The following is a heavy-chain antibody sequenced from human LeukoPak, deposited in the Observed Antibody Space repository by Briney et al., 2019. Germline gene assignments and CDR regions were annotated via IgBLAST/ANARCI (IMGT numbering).Heavy chain of an antibody. CDR3: ARVVVVGDNYFDY. J-gene: IGHJ4*02. CDR1: GFTLRSYD. V-gene: IGHV3-23*01. D-gene: IGHD2-15*01. CDR2: TSGSGGNT. Sequence: PGGSLRLSCAASGFTLRSYDMSWVRQAPGKGLEWVAATSGSGGNTYYADSVKGRFTISRDNSKNTLYPQMNSLRAEDTAVYYCARVVVVGDNYFDYWGQGTLVTVSS.